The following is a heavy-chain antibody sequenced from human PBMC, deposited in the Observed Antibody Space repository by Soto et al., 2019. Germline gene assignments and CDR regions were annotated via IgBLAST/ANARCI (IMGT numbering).Heavy chain of an antibody. CDR2: IIPIFGTA. Sequence: GASVKVSCKASGGTFSSYAISWVRQAPGQGLEWMGGIIPIFGTANYAQKFQGRVTITADESTSTAYMELSSLRSEDTAVYYCARGGYSYGFSPPLDVWGQGTTVTVS. CDR1: GGTFSSYA. V-gene: IGHV1-69*13. D-gene: IGHD5-18*01. J-gene: IGHJ6*02. CDR3: ARGGYSYGFSPPLDV.